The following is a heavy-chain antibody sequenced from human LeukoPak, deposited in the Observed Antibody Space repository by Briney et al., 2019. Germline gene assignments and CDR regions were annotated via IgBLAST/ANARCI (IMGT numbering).Heavy chain of an antibody. D-gene: IGHD3-10*01. Sequence: GGSLRLSCAASGFTFRNYAMNWVRQAPGKGLEWVSVISGSGSGTYYIDSVKGRFTISRDNFKNTLYLQMNSLRAEDTAVYYCAKSVSSSGGDYYHGMDVWGQGTTVTVSS. CDR2: ISGSGSGT. J-gene: IGHJ6*02. V-gene: IGHV3-23*01. CDR3: AKSVSSSGGDYYHGMDV. CDR1: GFTFRNYA.